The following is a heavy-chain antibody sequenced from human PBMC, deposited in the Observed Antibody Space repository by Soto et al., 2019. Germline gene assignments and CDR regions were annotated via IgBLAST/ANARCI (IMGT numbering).Heavy chain of an antibody. J-gene: IGHJ4*02. CDR1: GGSISGYY. CDR2: IYSSGST. D-gene: IGHD2-2*01. Sequence: SETLSLTCTVSGGSISGYYYNWIRQPPGKGLERIGYIYSSGSTNYNPSLKSRVTISLDTSRNQFPLKLTSVTAADTAVYFCVRRRYHGVLFDYWCQGALVTVSS. CDR3: VRRRYHGVLFDY. V-gene: IGHV4-59*08.